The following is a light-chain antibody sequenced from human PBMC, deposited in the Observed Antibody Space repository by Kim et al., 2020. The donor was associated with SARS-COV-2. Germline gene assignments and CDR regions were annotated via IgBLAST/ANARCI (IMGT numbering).Light chain of an antibody. J-gene: IGLJ2*01. Sequence: SYELTQPPSVSVSPGQTASITCSGDKLGDKYACWYQQKPGQSPVLVIYQDSKRPSGIPERFSGSNSGNTATLTISGTQAMDEADYYCQAWDSSGVFGGVT. CDR1: KLGDKY. CDR2: QDS. V-gene: IGLV3-1*01. CDR3: QAWDSSGV.